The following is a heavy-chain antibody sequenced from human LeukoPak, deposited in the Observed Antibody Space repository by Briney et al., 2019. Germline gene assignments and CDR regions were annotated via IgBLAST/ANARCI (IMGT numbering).Heavy chain of an antibody. Sequence: SGGSLRLSCAASGFTFSSYDMHWVRQATGKGLEWVSAIGTAGDTYYPGSVKGRFTISRENAKNSLYLQMNSLRAGDTAVYYCARVSKQGYYYGMDVWGQGTTVTVSS. CDR2: IGTAGDT. CDR3: ARVSKQGYYYGMDV. J-gene: IGHJ6*02. V-gene: IGHV3-13*01. CDR1: GFTFSSYD.